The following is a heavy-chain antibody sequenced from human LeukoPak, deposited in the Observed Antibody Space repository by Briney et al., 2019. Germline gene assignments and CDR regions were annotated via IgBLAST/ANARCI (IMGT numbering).Heavy chain of an antibody. J-gene: IGHJ5*02. V-gene: IGHV4-59*01. CDR1: GGSISSYY. Sequence: KPSETLFLTCSVTGGSISSYYWSWIRQPPGKGLEWIGYIYYSGSTNYNPSLKSRVTISVDTSKNQFSLKLSSVTAADTAVYYCARARCSGGSCYWGWFDPWGQGTLVTVSS. CDR2: IYYSGST. CDR3: ARARCSGGSCYWGWFDP. D-gene: IGHD2-15*01.